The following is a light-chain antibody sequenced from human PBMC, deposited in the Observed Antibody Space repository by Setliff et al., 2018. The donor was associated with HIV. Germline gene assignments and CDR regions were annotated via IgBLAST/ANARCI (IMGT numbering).Light chain of an antibody. Sequence: QSVLTQPASVSGSPGQSITISCTGGDDNIANYESVSWYQQHPGEVPKLIIYEVAERPSGISDRFSGSKSGNTASLTISGLQTEDEAHYYCCSYVSGDTWRFGGGTKVTVL. CDR1: DDNIANYES. V-gene: IGLV2-23*02. J-gene: IGLJ2*01. CDR2: EVA. CDR3: CSYVSGDTWR.